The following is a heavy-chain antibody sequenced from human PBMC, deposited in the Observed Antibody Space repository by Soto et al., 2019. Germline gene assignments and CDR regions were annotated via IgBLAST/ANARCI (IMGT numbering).Heavy chain of an antibody. D-gene: IGHD3-22*01. CDR2: IHYSGST. V-gene: IGHV4-39*01. J-gene: IGHJ4*02. CDR3: ASQHYYDSSGYYVGY. Sequence: SETLSLTCTVSGGSISSNIYYWAWIRQPPGKGLEWIGNIHYSGSTYYDSSLKTRVTISVDTSKNQFSLKLSSVTAADTAVYYCASQHYYDSSGYYVGYWGQGTQVTVSS. CDR1: GGSISSNIYY.